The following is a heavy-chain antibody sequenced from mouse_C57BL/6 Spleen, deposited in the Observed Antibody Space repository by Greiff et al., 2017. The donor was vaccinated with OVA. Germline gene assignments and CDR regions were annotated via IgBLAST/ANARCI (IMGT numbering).Heavy chain of an antibody. CDR3: ARLGDVGY. CDR2: IDPSDSET. J-gene: IGHJ2*01. D-gene: IGHD3-3*01. V-gene: IGHV1-52*01. Sequence: QVQLQQPGAELVRPGSSVKLSCKASGYTFTSYWMHWVKQRPIQGLEWIGNIDPSDSETHYTQKFKDKATLTVDKSSSTAYMQLSSLTSEDSAVYYCARLGDVGYWGQGTTLTVSS. CDR1: GYTFTSYW.